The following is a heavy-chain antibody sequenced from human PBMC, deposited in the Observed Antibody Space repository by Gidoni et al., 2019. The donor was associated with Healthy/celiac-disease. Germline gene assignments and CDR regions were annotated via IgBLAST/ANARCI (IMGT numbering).Heavy chain of an antibody. V-gene: IGHV3-9*01. Sequence: EVQLVESGGGLVKPGRSLRLSCAASGFTFDDYAMHWVRQAPGKGLEWVSGISWNSGSIGYADSVKGRFTISRDNAKNSLYLQMNSLRAEDTALYYCARIAAAGTGRGWFDPWGQGTLVTVSS. CDR1: GFTFDDYA. CDR3: ARIAAAGTGRGWFDP. J-gene: IGHJ5*02. CDR2: ISWNSGSI. D-gene: IGHD6-13*01.